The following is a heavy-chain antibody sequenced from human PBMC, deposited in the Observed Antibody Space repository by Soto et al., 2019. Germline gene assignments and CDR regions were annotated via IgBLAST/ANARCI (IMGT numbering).Heavy chain of an antibody. J-gene: IGHJ4*01. CDR2: IYYSGST. CDR3: ARMHYFGSGKPNDY. Sequence: SETLSLTCTVSGGSISSGGYYWSWIRQPPGKGLEWIGYIYYSGSTSYNPSLKSRITISVDTSKNQFSLNLISVTAADTAVYYCARMHYFGSGKPNDYWGQGTLVTVSS. D-gene: IGHD3-10*01. V-gene: IGHV4-30-4*01. CDR1: GGSISSGGYY.